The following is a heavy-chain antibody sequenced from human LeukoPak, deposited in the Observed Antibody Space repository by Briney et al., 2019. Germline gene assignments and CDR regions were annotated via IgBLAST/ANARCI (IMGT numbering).Heavy chain of an antibody. J-gene: IGHJ4*02. V-gene: IGHV5-51*01. CDR3: ARQSNEAQDY. Sequence: GESLKISCKGSGYSFPTYWIGWVRQMPGKGLEWMGIIYPGDSNTRYGPSFQGQVTISADKSISTAYLQWSSLKASDTAIYYCARQSNEAQDYWGQGTLVTVSS. CDR1: GYSFPTYW. D-gene: IGHD1-1*01. CDR2: IYPGDSNT.